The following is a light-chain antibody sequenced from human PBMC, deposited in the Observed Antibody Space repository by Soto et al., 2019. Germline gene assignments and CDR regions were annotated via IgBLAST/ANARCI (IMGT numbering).Light chain of an antibody. CDR2: EAS. V-gene: IGKV1-5*03. CDR1: QSISSW. Sequence: DIQMTQSPSTLSASVGDRVTITCRASQSISSWLAWYQPKPGKAPKLLIYEASSLESGAPSEFSGSGSGTEFTLTISSLQPDDFATNYCQPYNSSPTFGQGTKVEIK. J-gene: IGKJ1*01. CDR3: QPYNSSPT.